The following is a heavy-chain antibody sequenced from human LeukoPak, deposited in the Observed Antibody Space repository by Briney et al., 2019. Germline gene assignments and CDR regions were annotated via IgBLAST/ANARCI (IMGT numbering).Heavy chain of an antibody. CDR2: IYHSGST. D-gene: IGHD5-12*01. V-gene: IGHV4-59*01. CDR1: GGSISSYS. Sequence: SETLSLTCTVSGGSISSYSWSWIRQPPGKGLEWIGYIYHSGSTNYNPSLKSRVTISVDTSKNQFSLKLSSVTAADTAVYYCARGGGYASPIGYWGQGALVTVSS. J-gene: IGHJ4*02. CDR3: ARGGGYASPIGY.